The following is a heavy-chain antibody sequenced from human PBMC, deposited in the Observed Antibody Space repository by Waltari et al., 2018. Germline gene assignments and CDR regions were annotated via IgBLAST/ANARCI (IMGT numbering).Heavy chain of an antibody. CDR1: GFTFDDYA. J-gene: IGHJ6*02. CDR3: AKDLAVAANYYYGMDV. CDR2: ISWNSGSI. D-gene: IGHD6-19*01. V-gene: IGHV3-9*01. Sequence: EVQLVESGGGLVQPGRSLRLSCAASGFTFDDYAMHWVRHAPGKGLEWVSGISWNSGSIGYADSVKGRFTISRDNAKNSLYLQMNSLRAEDTALYYCAKDLAVAANYYYGMDVWGQGTTVTVSS.